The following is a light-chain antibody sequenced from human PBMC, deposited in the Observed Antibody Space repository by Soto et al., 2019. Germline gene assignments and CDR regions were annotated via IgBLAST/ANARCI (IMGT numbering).Light chain of an antibody. CDR3: CSYAGTYSYV. Sequence: QSALTQPPSASGSPGQSVTISCTGTSSDVGAYNYVSWYQQHPGKVPKLMIYEVSKRPSGVPDRFSGSKSGKTASLTISGLQAEDEADYYCCSYAGTYSYVFGTGTKLTVL. V-gene: IGLV2-8*01. CDR1: SSDVGAYNY. CDR2: EVS. J-gene: IGLJ1*01.